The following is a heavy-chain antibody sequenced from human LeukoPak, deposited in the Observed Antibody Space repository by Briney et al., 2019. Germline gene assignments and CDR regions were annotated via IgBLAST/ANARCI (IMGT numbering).Heavy chain of an antibody. V-gene: IGHV3-7*01. CDR2: IKHDGSGK. CDR3: AREKRGYSFGDY. D-gene: IGHD5-18*01. CDR1: GFIFSSYW. J-gene: IGHJ4*02. Sequence: GGSLRLSCAASGFIFSSYWMSWVRQAPGKGLEWVAHIKHDGSGKYYVDSVKGRFTISRDNAKNSLYLQMNNLRAEDTAVYYCAREKRGYSFGDYWGQGTLVTVSS.